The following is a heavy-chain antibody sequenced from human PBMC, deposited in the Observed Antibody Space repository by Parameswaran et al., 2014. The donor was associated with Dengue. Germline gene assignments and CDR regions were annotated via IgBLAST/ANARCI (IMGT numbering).Heavy chain of an antibody. Sequence: VRQAPGKGLEWIGYIYYSGSTNYNPSLKSRVTISVDTSKNQFSLKLSSVTAADTAVYYCARVDLRFLEWLPRHYYMDVWGKGTTVTVSS. D-gene: IGHD3-3*01. J-gene: IGHJ6*03. V-gene: IGHV4-59*01. CDR2: IYYSGST. CDR3: ARVDLRFLEWLPRHYYMDV.